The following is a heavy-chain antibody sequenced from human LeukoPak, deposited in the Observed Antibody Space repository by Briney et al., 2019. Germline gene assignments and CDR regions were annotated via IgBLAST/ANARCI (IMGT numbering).Heavy chain of an antibody. V-gene: IGHV1-18*01. CDR1: GYTFTSYG. D-gene: IGHD3-22*01. J-gene: IGHJ4*02. Sequence: ASVKVSCKASGYTFTSYGISWVRQAPGQGLEWMGWISAYNGNTNYAQKLQGRVTMTTDTSTSTAYMELRSLRSDDTAVYYCARITPYYYXXSXYSYWGQGTLVTVSS. CDR2: ISAYNGNT. CDR3: ARITPYYYXXSXYSY.